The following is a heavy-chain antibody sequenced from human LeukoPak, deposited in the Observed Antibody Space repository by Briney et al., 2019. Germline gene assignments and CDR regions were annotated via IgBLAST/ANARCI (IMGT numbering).Heavy chain of an antibody. CDR2: IRPDGSGD. CDR3: ARLMGGVTTYDL. D-gene: IGHD4-11*01. CDR1: AVIVDKGW. Sequence: GGSPTLASASSAVIVDKGWRGGVRQGRRMKMEWVASIRPDGSGDFHMDSVKGRFTISRDNAEKSLSLQMNGLRAEDTAIYYCARLMGGVTTYDLWGQGTLVTVSS. V-gene: IGHV3-7*01. J-gene: IGHJ5*02.